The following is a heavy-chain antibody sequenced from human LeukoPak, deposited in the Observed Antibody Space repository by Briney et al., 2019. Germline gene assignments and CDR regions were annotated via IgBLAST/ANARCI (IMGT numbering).Heavy chain of an antibody. CDR3: ARRNVDIVATTSFDY. CDR2: INHSGST. Sequence: SETLSLTCAVYGGSFSGYYWSWIRQPPGKGLEWIGEINHSGSTNYNPSLKSRVTISVDTSKNQFSLKLSSVTAADTAVYYCARRNVDIVATTSFDYWGQGTLVTVSS. CDR1: GGSFSGYY. V-gene: IGHV4-34*01. J-gene: IGHJ4*02. D-gene: IGHD5-12*01.